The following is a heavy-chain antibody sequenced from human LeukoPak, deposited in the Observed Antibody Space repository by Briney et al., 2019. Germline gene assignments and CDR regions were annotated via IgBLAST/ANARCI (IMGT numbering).Heavy chain of an antibody. J-gene: IGHJ4*02. CDR2: INHSGST. V-gene: IGHV4-34*01. Sequence: NPSETLSLTCAVYGGSFSGYYWSWIRQPPGKGLEWIGEINHSGSTNYNPSLKSRVTISVDTSKNQFSLKLSPVTAADTAVYYCARGLDVVAVAGLYYFDYWGQGTLVTVSS. CDR3: ARGLDVVAVAGLYYFDY. CDR1: GGSFSGYY. D-gene: IGHD6-19*01.